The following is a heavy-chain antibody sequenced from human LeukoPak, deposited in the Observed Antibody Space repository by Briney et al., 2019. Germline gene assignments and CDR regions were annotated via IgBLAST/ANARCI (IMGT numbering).Heavy chain of an antibody. CDR2: MNPNSGNT. Sequence: GASVKVSCKASGYTFTSYDINWVRQATGQGLEWMGWMNPNSGNTGYAQKFQGRVTMTRNTSISTAYMELSSLRSEDTAVYYCARGSDIVVVVAATGGDHFDYWGQGTLVTVSS. J-gene: IGHJ4*02. V-gene: IGHV1-8*01. CDR3: ARGSDIVVVVAATGGDHFDY. D-gene: IGHD2-15*01. CDR1: GYTFTSYD.